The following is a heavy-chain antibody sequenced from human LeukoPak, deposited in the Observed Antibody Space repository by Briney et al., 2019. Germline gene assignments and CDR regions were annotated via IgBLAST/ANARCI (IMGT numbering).Heavy chain of an antibody. CDR3: AKEAFDNYYDSSGYPDY. Sequence: GGSLRLSCAASGFTFSDYWMHWVRQAPGKGLEWVSAISGSGGSTYYADSVKGRFTISRDNSKNTLYPQMNSLRAEDTAVYYCAKEAFDNYYDSSGYPDYWGQGTLVTVSS. CDR1: GFTFSDYW. CDR2: ISGSGGST. D-gene: IGHD3-22*01. V-gene: IGHV3-23*01. J-gene: IGHJ4*02.